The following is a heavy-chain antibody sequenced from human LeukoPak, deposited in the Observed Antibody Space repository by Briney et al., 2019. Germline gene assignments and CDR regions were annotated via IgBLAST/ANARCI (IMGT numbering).Heavy chain of an antibody. Sequence: ASVKVSCKASGYTFNSYDINWVRPATGQGLEWMGWMNPNSGNTGYAQKFQGRVTMTRNTSISTAYMELSSLRSEDTAVYYCARGQPTYYYYYYGMDVWGQGTTVTVSS. J-gene: IGHJ6*02. V-gene: IGHV1-8*01. D-gene: IGHD6-13*01. CDR2: MNPNSGNT. CDR3: ARGQPTYYYYYYGMDV. CDR1: GYTFNSYD.